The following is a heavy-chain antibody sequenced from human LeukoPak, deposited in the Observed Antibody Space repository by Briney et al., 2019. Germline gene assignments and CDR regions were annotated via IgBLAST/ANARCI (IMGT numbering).Heavy chain of an antibody. V-gene: IGHV4-30-4*02. Sequence: PSETLSLTCTVSGGSISSGDYYWSWSRQPQGKGLEWIGYIYYSGSTYYNPSLKSRVTISVDTSKNQFSLKLSSVTAADTAVYYCARDAPYNWNDADYMDVWGKGTTVTVSS. CDR3: ARDAPYNWNDADYMDV. J-gene: IGHJ6*03. CDR1: GGSISSGDYY. CDR2: IYYSGST. D-gene: IGHD1-1*01.